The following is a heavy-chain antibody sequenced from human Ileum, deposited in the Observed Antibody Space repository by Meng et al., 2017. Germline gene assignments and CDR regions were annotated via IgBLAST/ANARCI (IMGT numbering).Heavy chain of an antibody. D-gene: IGHD1-26*01. J-gene: IGHJ1*01. V-gene: IGHV4-59*08. CDR1: DESISSFY. CDR2: ISHSGLT. Sequence: QVQLQESGPGLVKPSENLSRPCRVSDESISSFYWNWIRQPPKKGMEWLGYISHSGLTDYNPSLKSRVTISVDPSKNQVSLKLNSVTAADTAVYHCARHLGRRSPFQHWGQGTLVTVSS. CDR3: ARHLGRRSPFQH.